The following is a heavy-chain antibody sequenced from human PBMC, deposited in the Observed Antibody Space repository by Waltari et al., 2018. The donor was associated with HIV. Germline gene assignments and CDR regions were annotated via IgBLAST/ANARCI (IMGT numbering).Heavy chain of an antibody. CDR2: IYYSRSTT. CDR3: ARSRKEVLWQMPTWFDP. Sequence: QVQLQESGPGLVKPSQALSLTCTVSGGSVRSGGYYWSWFRQTPENGLEWIGYIYYSRSTTHYNPFFESRVTISMDTSKNQYFLNLTSVTAADTAVYYCARSRKEVLWQMPTWFDPWGQGTLVTVSS. V-gene: IGHV4-31*03. CDR1: GGSVRSGGYY. D-gene: IGHD2-2*01. J-gene: IGHJ5*02.